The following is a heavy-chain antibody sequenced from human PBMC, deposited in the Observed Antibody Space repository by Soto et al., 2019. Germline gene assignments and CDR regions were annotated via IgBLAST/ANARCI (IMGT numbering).Heavy chain of an antibody. V-gene: IGHV4-39*01. CDR1: GGSISSSSYY. CDR3: ARPRAVAGTFDY. D-gene: IGHD6-19*01. J-gene: IGHJ4*02. Sequence: QLQLQESGPGLVKPSETLSLTCTVSGGSISSSSYYWGWIRQPPGKGLEWIGSIYYSGSTYYNPSLKSRVTISVDTSKNQFSLKLSSVTAADTAVYYCARPRAVAGTFDYWGQGTLVTVSS. CDR2: IYYSGST.